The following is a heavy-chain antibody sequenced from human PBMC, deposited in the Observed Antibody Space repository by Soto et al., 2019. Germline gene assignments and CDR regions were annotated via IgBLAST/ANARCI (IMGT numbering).Heavy chain of an antibody. J-gene: IGHJ4*02. CDR3: AKSEAAVTNGLLDY. V-gene: IGHV3-23*01. CDR2: ISASGFKI. Sequence: PGGVLRLSCAASGFTFNNYDMSWVRQAPGKGLEWVSYISASGFKIYYADSVKGRFTISRDNSKNTLYLQMNSLRAEDTAVYYCAKSEAAVTNGLLDYWGQGTLVTVSS. CDR1: GFTFNNYD. D-gene: IGHD6-13*01.